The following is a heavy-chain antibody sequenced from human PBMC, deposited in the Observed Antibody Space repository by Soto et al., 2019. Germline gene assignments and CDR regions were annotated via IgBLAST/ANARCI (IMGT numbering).Heavy chain of an antibody. CDR3: AKVNFFDTPGTFDV. CDR1: VFTFRSYA. Sequence: GALRLSCAASVFTFRSYAMTWVRLAPGRGLEWVATIAGSGGMTYYTNSVRGRFTISRDNSKNTVSLQMSSLRAEDTAMYFCAKVNFFDTPGTFDVWGQGTPVTVSS. J-gene: IGHJ3*01. D-gene: IGHD2-15*01. CDR2: IAGSGGMT. V-gene: IGHV3-23*01.